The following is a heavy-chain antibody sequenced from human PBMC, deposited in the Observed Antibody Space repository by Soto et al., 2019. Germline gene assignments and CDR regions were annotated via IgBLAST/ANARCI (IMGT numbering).Heavy chain of an antibody. J-gene: IGHJ5*02. CDR1: GFAFSSYW. D-gene: IGHD3-3*01. Sequence: GGSLRLSCAASGFAFSSYWMSWVRQAPGKGLEWVANIKQDGSEKYYVDSVKGRFTISSDNAKNSLYLQMNSLRAEDTAVYYCARDLTRGKYYDFWSGYTETKNWFDPWGQGTLVTVS. CDR2: IKQDGSEK. V-gene: IGHV3-7*01. CDR3: ARDLTRGKYYDFWSGYTETKNWFDP.